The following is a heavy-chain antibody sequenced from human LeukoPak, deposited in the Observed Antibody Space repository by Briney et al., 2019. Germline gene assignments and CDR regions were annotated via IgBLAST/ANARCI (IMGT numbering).Heavy chain of an antibody. V-gene: IGHV3-11*01. CDR2: ISSSGSTI. Sequence: GGSPRLSCAASGFTFSDFYMSWIRQAPGKGLGWVSYISSSGSTIYYADSVKGRFTISRDNAKNSLYLQMNSLRAEDTAVYYCASLPFIVVVPAAMPFDYWGQGTLVTVSS. D-gene: IGHD2-2*01. CDR3: ASLPFIVVVPAAMPFDY. J-gene: IGHJ4*02. CDR1: GFTFSDFY.